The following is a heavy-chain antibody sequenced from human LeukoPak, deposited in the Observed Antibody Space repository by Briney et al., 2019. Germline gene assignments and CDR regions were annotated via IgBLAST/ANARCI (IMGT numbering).Heavy chain of an antibody. CDR2: ISYDGTNK. D-gene: IGHD7-27*01. J-gene: IGHJ3*02. CDR1: GFTFSTYA. V-gene: IGHV3-30-3*01. Sequence: AGRSLRLSCAASGFTFSTYAMHWVRQAPGKGLEWVAFISYDGTNKYCADSVKGRFTISRDNSKNTLYLQMNSLRAEDTALYYCAREILTGYAFDIWGQGTMVTDSS. CDR3: AREILTGYAFDI.